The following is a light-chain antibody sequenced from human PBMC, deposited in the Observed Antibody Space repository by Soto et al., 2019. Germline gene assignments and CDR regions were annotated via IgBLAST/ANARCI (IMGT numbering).Light chain of an antibody. CDR2: DVT. J-gene: IGLJ1*01. Sequence: QSALTQPASVSGSPGQSITISCTGTSSDVGGYNYVSWYQQQPGKAPKFMIYDVTNRPSGVSNRFSGSKSGNTASLTISGLQAEDEADYYCCSYTTSNTRQLVFGTVTKLTVL. CDR3: CSYTTSNTRQLV. V-gene: IGLV2-14*01. CDR1: SSDVGGYNY.